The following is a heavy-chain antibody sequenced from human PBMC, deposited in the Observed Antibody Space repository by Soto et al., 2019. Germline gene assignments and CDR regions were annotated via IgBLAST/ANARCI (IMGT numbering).Heavy chain of an antibody. V-gene: IGHV3-23*01. J-gene: IGHJ2*01. CDR2: IPGGGDYT. D-gene: IGHD2-2*02. Sequence: EVQVLESGGGLVQPGGSLRLACAASGFTFRNYAMRWVRQAEGKGLEWVATIPGGGDYTQDTDSVKGRFTISRDNSRNTVYLQMNSLRAEDTSLYYCAKNRESGCYTNWNFDVWGRGTLVNVSS. CDR1: GFTFRNYA. CDR3: AKNRESGCYTNWNFDV.